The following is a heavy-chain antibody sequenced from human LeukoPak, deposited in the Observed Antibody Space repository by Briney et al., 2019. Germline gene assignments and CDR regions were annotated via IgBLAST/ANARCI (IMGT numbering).Heavy chain of an antibody. CDR2: IYYSGST. CDR3: ARAPPDYYGSGSYYGLDY. D-gene: IGHD3-10*01. Sequence: PSETLSLTCTVSGGSISSSSYYWGWIRQPPGKGLEWIGSIYYSGSTYYNPSLKSRVTISVDTSKNQFSLKLSSVTAADTAVYYCARAPPDYYGSGSYYGLDYWGQGTLVTVSS. CDR1: GGSISSSSYY. V-gene: IGHV4-39*07. J-gene: IGHJ4*02.